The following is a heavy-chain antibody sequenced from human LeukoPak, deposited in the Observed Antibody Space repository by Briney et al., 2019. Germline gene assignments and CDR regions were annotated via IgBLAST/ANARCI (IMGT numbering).Heavy chain of an antibody. CDR1: GFTFSSYV. D-gene: IGHD3-16*01. V-gene: IGHV3-30*02. Sequence: GGSLRLSCAASGFTFSSYVMHWVRQAPGKGLEWVAFIRYDGSNKYYSDSVKGRFTISRDNSKNTLYLQMNSLRAEDTAVYYCARDQGGEQSYWGQGTLVTVSS. CDR2: IRYDGSNK. J-gene: IGHJ4*02. CDR3: ARDQGGEQSY.